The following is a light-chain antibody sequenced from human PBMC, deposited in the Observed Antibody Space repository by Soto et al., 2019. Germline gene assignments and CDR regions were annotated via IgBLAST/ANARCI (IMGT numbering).Light chain of an antibody. CDR3: HQCYRTPLT. Sequence: DIVMAQSPDSLAASLGERATITCKTSKSVLYSSNNKNNLAWNQQKPGQPPKLLIYWASTRESGVPDRFSGSGSGTDFTLTISSLQAEDAAVYYRHQCYRTPLTFGGGTKVEIK. V-gene: IGKV4-1*01. CDR2: WAS. J-gene: IGKJ4*01. CDR1: KSVLYSSNNKNN.